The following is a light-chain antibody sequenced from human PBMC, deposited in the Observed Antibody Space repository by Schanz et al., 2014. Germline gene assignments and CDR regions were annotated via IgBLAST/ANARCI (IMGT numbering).Light chain of an antibody. CDR2: AAS. CDR3: QLFRGSSYT. CDR1: QSVSSSN. J-gene: IGKJ2*01. Sequence: EIVLTQSPATLSLSPGERATLSCRASQSVSSSNLAWYQQKPGQAPRLLIYAASSRATGIPDRFSGSGSGTDFTLTINTLEPEDFAVFYCQLFRGSSYTFGHGTTLEIK. V-gene: IGKV3-20*01.